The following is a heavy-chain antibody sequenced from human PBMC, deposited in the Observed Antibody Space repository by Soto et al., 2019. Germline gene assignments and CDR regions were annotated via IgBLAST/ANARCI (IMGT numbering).Heavy chain of an antibody. CDR1: GLPFSSYG. Sequence: VQLVESGGGVVQPGRSLRPSCAASGLPFSSYGWTWVRQAPGRGLEWVAVISYDGSNKYYADSVKGRFTISRDNSKNTLYLQMNSLRAEDTAVYYCAKAGLYSSSWYGSIDYWGQGTLVTVSS. CDR3: AKAGLYSSSWYGSIDY. CDR2: ISYDGSNK. V-gene: IGHV3-30*18. D-gene: IGHD6-13*01. J-gene: IGHJ4*02.